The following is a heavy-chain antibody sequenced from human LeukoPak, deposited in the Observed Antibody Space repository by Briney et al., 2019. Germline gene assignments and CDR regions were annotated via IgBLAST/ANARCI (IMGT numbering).Heavy chain of an antibody. Sequence: GGSLRLSCAASGFTFSNYWMSWVRQAPGKGLEWVANIKQDGSEKYYVDSVKGRFTISRDNAKNSLYLQMNSLRAEDTAVYYCARDKGGYYDILTGYLYWGQGTLVTVSS. J-gene: IGHJ4*02. D-gene: IGHD3-9*01. V-gene: IGHV3-7*03. CDR2: IKQDGSEK. CDR3: ARDKGGYYDILTGYLY. CDR1: GFTFSNYW.